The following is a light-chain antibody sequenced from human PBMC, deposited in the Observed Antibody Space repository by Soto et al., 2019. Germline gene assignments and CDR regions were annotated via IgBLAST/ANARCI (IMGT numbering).Light chain of an antibody. CDR3: CSYAGSYTLWV. V-gene: IGLV2-11*01. J-gene: IGLJ3*02. Sequence: SALTQPRSVSGSPGQSVAISCTGTSSDVGGYNFVSWYQQHPGKAPKLIIYDVSKRPSGVPDRFSGSKSGNTASLTLSGLQAEDEADYYCCSYAGSYTLWVFGGGTKLTVL. CDR1: SSDVGGYNF. CDR2: DVS.